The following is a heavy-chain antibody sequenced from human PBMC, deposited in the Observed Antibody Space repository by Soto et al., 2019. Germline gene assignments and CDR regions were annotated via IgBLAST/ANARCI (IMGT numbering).Heavy chain of an antibody. D-gene: IGHD6-19*01. CDR2: INTFNGNT. J-gene: IGHJ4*02. V-gene: IGHV1-18*01. Sequence: ASVKVSCKTSGYTFTNYGVSWVRQAPGQGLEWMGWINTFNGNTNYAQKLQGRVTMTTDTSTSTAYMELRSLRSDDTAVYYCARDPVAGTYFDYWGQGTLVTVSS. CDR1: GYTFTNYG. CDR3: ARDPVAGTYFDY.